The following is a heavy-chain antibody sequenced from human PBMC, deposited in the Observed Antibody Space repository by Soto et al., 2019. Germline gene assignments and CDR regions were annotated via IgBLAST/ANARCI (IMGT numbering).Heavy chain of an antibody. J-gene: IGHJ4*02. CDR1: GGSISSSNW. CDR2: IYHSGST. D-gene: IGHD3-3*01. V-gene: IGHV4-4*02. Sequence: QVQLQESGPGLVKPSGTLSLTCAVSGGSISSSNWWSWVRQPPGKGLEWIGEIYHSGSTNYNPSRKGRVTLSVAKSKNQWSLTLSSVTAADAAVYYCERVGRRRECDYWGQGTLVTVSS. CDR3: ERVGRRRECDY.